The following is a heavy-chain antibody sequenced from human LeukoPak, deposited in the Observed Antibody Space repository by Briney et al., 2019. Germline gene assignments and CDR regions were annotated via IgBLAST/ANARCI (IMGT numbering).Heavy chain of an antibody. V-gene: IGHV5-51*01. CDR1: ASSSTSYW. CDR3: ARPDEAFDI. Sequence: GQSLKISCQGPASSSTSYWIAWARPTPRKGLDGMGTIYPGDSDTRYSPSFQGQVTFSADKSISTAYLQWSSLKASDTAMYYCARPDEAFDIWGQGTMVSVSS. J-gene: IGHJ3*02. CDR2: IYPGDSDT.